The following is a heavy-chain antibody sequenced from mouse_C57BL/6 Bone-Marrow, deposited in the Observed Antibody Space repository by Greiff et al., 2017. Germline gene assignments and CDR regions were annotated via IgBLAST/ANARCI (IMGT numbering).Heavy chain of an antibody. Sequence: QVQLQQPGAELVKPGASVKLSCKASGYTFTSYWMHWVKQRPGQGLEWIGMIHPNSGSTNYNEKFKSKATLTVDTSSSTAYMELHSLTSEDSAVYFCARWGSSFYAMDYWGQGTSVTVSS. V-gene: IGHV1-64*01. D-gene: IGHD1-1*01. CDR3: ARWGSSFYAMDY. CDR2: IHPNSGST. J-gene: IGHJ4*01. CDR1: GYTFTSYW.